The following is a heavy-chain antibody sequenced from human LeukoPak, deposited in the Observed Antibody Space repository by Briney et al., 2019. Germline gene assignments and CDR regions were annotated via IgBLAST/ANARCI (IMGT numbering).Heavy chain of an antibody. Sequence: GGSLRLSCAASGFTFSSYAMSWVRQAPGKGLEWVSAISGSGGSTYYADSVKGRFTISRDNSKNTLYLQMNSLRAEDTAVYYCATRGDILTGYPYYFDYWGQGTLVTVSP. CDR3: ATRGDILTGYPYYFDY. J-gene: IGHJ4*02. CDR2: ISGSGGST. D-gene: IGHD3-9*01. CDR1: GFTFSSYA. V-gene: IGHV3-23*01.